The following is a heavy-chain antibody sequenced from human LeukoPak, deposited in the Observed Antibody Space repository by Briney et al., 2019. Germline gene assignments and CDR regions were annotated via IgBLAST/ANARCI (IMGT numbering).Heavy chain of an antibody. D-gene: IGHD3-10*01. Sequence: SETLSLTCTVSGGSISSYYWSWIRQPPGKGLEWIGYIYYSGSTNYNPSLKSRVTISVDTSKNQFSLKLSSVTAADTAVYYCARGNGSGSYGYFDYWGQGTLVTVSS. CDR2: IYYSGST. CDR1: GGSISSYY. V-gene: IGHV4-59*01. J-gene: IGHJ4*02. CDR3: ARGNGSGSYGYFDY.